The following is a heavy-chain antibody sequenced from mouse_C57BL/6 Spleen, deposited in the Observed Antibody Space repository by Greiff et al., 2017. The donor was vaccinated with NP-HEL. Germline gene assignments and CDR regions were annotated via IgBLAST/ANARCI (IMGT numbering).Heavy chain of an antibody. V-gene: IGHV1-19*01. CDR1: GYTFTDYY. Sequence: VQLQQSGPVLVKPGASVKMSCKASGYTFTDYYMNWVKQSHGKSLEWIGVINPYNGGTSYNQKFKGKATLTFDKSSSTAYMELNILTSYDSAVYYCARAVVATDYAMDYWGQGTSVTVSS. CDR3: ARAVVATDYAMDY. J-gene: IGHJ4*01. D-gene: IGHD1-1*01. CDR2: INPYNGGT.